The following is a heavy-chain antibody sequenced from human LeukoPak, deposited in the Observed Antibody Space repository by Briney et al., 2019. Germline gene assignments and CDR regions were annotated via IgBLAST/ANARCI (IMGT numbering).Heavy chain of an antibody. CDR3: AKVPVIWGYHYYYYMDV. CDR2: IRYDGSNK. Sequence: PGGSLRLSCAASGFTFSSYGMHWVRQAPGKGLEWVAFIRYDGSNKYYADSVKGRFTISRDNSKNTLYLQMNSLRAEDTAVYYCAKVPVIWGYHYYYYMDVWGKGTTVTVSS. D-gene: IGHD3-16*01. CDR1: GFTFSSYG. J-gene: IGHJ6*03. V-gene: IGHV3-30*02.